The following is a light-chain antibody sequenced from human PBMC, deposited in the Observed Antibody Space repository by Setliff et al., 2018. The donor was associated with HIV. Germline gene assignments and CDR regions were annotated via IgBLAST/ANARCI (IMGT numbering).Light chain of an antibody. CDR1: SSDIGSYIL. CDR3: CSYTGSSSYV. Sequence: QSALAQPASVSGSPGQSITISCTGTSSDIGSYILVSWYQQHPGRAPKLIVYEISKRPSGVSNRFSGSKSGNTASLTISGLQAEDEADYYCCSYTGSSSYVFGGGTKV. CDR2: EIS. V-gene: IGLV2-23*02. J-gene: IGLJ1*01.